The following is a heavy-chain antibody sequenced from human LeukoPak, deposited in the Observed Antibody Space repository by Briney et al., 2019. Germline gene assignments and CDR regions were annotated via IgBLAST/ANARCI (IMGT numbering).Heavy chain of an antibody. J-gene: IGHJ4*02. D-gene: IGHD1-14*01. CDR2: IKSKSDSGTT. CDR1: GFTFSNAW. Sequence: VGSQRLSCAASGFTFSNAWMSWVRQAPGKGLEWVGRIKSKSDSGTTDYAAPVKGRFTISRDDSKNTLYLQMNSLKTEDTAVYYCTTGIFDYWGQGTLVTVSS. V-gene: IGHV3-15*01. CDR3: TTGIFDY.